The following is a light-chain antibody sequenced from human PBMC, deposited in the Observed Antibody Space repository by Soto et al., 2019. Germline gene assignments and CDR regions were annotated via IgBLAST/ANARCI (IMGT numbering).Light chain of an antibody. CDR1: DSDVGGYNY. CDR3: SLVTSNHTPLVV. CDR2: GVY. V-gene: IGLV2-14*01. Sequence: QSVLTQPASVSGAPGQSISISCTGTDSDVGGYNYVSWYQQHPGKAPKLMIYGVYNRHSGVSNRFSGSKSGNTASLTISGLQAEDGADYYCSLVTSNHTPLVVFGAGTKVAVL. J-gene: IGLJ2*01.